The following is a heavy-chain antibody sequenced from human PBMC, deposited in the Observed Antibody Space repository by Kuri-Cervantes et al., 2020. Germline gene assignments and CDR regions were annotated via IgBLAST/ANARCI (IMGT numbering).Heavy chain of an antibody. V-gene: IGHV3-30-3*01. CDR1: GFTFSSYA. Sequence: GESLKISCAASGFTFSSYAMHWVRQAPGKGLEWVAVISYDGSNKYYADSVKGRFTISRDNSKNTLYLQMNSLKAEDTAVYYCARGALGDSRTEVFYYWGQGTLVTVSS. J-gene: IGHJ4*02. CDR3: ARGALGDSRTEVFYY. D-gene: IGHD2-21*02. CDR2: ISYDGSNK.